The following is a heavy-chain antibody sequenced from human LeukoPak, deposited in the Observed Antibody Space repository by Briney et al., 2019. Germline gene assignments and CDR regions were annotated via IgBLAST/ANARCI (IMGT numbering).Heavy chain of an antibody. Sequence: GGALRLSCVASGFTFRIYVIYWVRQAPGKGLEWVSVISYDGINKYYADSVKSRFTISRDNSKNTLYLQMTSLRAEDTAVYYCARVGYDSRGRYGYDPFDIWGQGTMVTVSS. CDR3: ARVGYDSRGRYGYDPFDI. V-gene: IGHV3-30-3*01. D-gene: IGHD3-22*01. CDR2: ISYDGINK. CDR1: GFTFRIYV. J-gene: IGHJ3*02.